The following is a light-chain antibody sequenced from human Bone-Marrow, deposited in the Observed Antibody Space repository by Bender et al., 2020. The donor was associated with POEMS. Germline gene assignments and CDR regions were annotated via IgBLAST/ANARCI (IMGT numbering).Light chain of an antibody. V-gene: IGLV2-14*03. J-gene: IGLJ3*02. CDR1: GSDIGEYKF. Sequence: QSALTQPASVSGSPGQSITLSCTGTGSDIGEYKFVSWYQQHPGKAPKLILYDVSSRPSGVSNRFSGSKSGTSASLAITGLQAEDEGDYYCQSYDNSLGGWVFGGGTKLTVL. CDR3: QSYDNSLGGWV. CDR2: DVS.